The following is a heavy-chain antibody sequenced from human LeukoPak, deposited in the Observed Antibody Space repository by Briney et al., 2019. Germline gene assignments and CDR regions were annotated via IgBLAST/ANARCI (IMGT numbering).Heavy chain of an antibody. V-gene: IGHV4-38-2*01. J-gene: IGHJ3*02. CDR2: IYYSGST. CDR1: GYSISSGYY. D-gene: IGHD4-23*01. CDR3: ARLRVVTEAFDI. Sequence: SETLSLTCAVSGYSISSGYYWGWIRQPPGKGLEWIGSIYYSGSTYYNPSLKSRVTISVDTSKNQFSLKLSSVTAADTAVYYCARLRVVTEAFDIWGQGTMVTVSS.